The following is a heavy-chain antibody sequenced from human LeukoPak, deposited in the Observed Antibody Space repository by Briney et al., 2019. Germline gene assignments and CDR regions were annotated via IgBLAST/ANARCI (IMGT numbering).Heavy chain of an antibody. Sequence: PGGSLRLSCAASGLTFSSYAMSWVRQAPGKGLEWVSAISGSGGSTYCADSVKGRFSISRDNSKNTLYLQMNSLRAEDTAVYYCAKDRLVVVAATVSDWGQGTLVSVSS. J-gene: IGHJ4*02. CDR2: ISGSGGST. V-gene: IGHV3-23*01. CDR1: GLTFSSYA. CDR3: AKDRLVVVAATVSD. D-gene: IGHD2-15*01.